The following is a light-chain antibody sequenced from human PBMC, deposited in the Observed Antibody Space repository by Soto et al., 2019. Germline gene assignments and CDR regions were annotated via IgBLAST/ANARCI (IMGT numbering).Light chain of an antibody. CDR1: SSDVGGYNY. V-gene: IGLV2-14*01. Sequence: QPVLTQPASVSGSPGQSITISCTGTSSDVGGYNYVSWYQQHPGKAPKLMIYEVSDRPLVISNRFSGSKSGNTASLTISGLQAEDEAAYYCSSYTSSRTLVFGGGTKLTVL. CDR3: SSYTSSRTLV. CDR2: EVS. J-gene: IGLJ3*02.